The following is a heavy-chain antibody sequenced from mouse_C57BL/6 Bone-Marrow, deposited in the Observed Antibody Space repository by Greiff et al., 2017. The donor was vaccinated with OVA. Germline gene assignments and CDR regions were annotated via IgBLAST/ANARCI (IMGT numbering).Heavy chain of an antibody. CDR1: GYTFTDYY. CDR2: IYPGSGNT. J-gene: IGHJ4*01. Sequence: QVQLQQSGAELVRPGASVKLSCKASGYTFTDYYINWVKQRPGQGLEWIARIYPGSGNTYYNEKFKGKATLTAEKSSSTAYMQLSSLTSEDSAVYFCARSLIYDGYHYYAMDYWGQGTSVTVSS. CDR3: ARSLIYDGYHYYAMDY. V-gene: IGHV1-76*01. D-gene: IGHD2-3*01.